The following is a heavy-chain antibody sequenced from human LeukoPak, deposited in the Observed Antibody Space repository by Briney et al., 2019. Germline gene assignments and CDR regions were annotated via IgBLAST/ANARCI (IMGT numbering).Heavy chain of an antibody. CDR1: GYTFTTFG. V-gene: IGHV1-18*01. CDR2: ISTYNSNI. CDR3: ARGRLPADAFDV. D-gene: IGHD2-2*01. Sequence: ASVKVSCKASGYTFTTFGFTWVRQAPGQGLEWLGWISTYNSNINYAQNFQDRLTLTTDTSTNTAYMELSSLRFDDTAINYCARGRLPADAFDVWGQGTLVTVSS. J-gene: IGHJ3*01.